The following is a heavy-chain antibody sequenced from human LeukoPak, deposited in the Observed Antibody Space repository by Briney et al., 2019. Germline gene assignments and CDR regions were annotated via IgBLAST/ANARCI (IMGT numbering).Heavy chain of an antibody. V-gene: IGHV3-74*01. CDR2: INIDGSSI. D-gene: IGHD4-17*01. J-gene: IGHJ4*02. CDR1: GFTFSSYW. CDR3: GRAVTVDDTGYYFDF. Sequence: GGSLRLSCAASGFTFSSYWMHWVRQVPGKGLVWVSRINIDGSSISYADSVKGRFTISRDNAKNTVYLQMSSLRAEDTAVYYCGRAVTVDDTGYYFDFWSQGTLVTVSS.